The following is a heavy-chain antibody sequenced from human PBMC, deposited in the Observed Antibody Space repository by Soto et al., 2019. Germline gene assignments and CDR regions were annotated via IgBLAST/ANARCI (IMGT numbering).Heavy chain of an antibody. V-gene: IGHV4-59*01. CDR2: IYYSGST. Sequence: PSETLSLTCTVSCGSISSYYWSWIRQPPGKGLEWIGYIYYSGSTNYNPSLKSRVTISVDTSKNQFSLKLSSVTAADTAVYYCARGRRGYSYGFDYWGQGTLVTVSS. CDR1: CGSISSYY. D-gene: IGHD5-18*01. CDR3: ARGRRGYSYGFDY. J-gene: IGHJ4*02.